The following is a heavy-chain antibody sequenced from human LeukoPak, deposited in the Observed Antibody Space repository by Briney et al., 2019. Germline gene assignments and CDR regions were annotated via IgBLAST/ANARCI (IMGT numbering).Heavy chain of an antibody. CDR3: ASGLAVVRGVGY. J-gene: IGHJ4*02. Sequence: SETLSLTCTVSGVSINNDDYYWTWVRQHPGKGLEWIGHIYYSGSTYYNPSLKSRVTMSVDTSKTQFSLKLNSVTDADTAVYYCASGLAVVRGVGYWGQGTLVTVSS. CDR2: IYYSGST. V-gene: IGHV4-31*03. CDR1: GVSINNDDYY. D-gene: IGHD3-10*01.